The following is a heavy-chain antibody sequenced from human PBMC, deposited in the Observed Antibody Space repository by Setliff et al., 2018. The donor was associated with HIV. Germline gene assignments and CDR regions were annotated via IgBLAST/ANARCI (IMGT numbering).Heavy chain of an antibody. D-gene: IGHD5-12*01. CDR2: IIPIARAP. CDR3: ARGPLYGYDRGYFDY. J-gene: IGHJ4*02. CDR1: GGIFNTYG. Sequence: VKVSCKASGGIFNTYGMNWVRQAPGQGLEWMGGIIPIARAPNYAQKFQDRVTITADESTTTVYMEVRSLKSEDTALYYCARGPLYGYDRGYFDYWGQGTLVTVS. V-gene: IGHV1-69*13.